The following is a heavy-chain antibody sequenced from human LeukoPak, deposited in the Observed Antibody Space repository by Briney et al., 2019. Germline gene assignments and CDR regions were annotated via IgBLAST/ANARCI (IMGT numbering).Heavy chain of an antibody. CDR3: ASGSGYDWHGDY. CDR1: GCTFSSYA. CDR2: IIPIFGTA. J-gene: IGHJ4*02. Sequence: GASVKVSCKAPGCTFSSYAISWVRQAPGQGLEWMGGIIPIFGTANYAQKLQGRVTITADESTSTAYMELSSLRSEDTAVYYCASGSGYDWHGDYWGQGTLVTVSS. V-gene: IGHV1-69*01. D-gene: IGHD5-12*01.